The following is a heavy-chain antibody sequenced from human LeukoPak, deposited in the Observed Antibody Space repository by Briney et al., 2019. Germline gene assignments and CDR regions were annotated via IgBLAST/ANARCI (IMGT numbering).Heavy chain of an antibody. J-gene: IGHJ3*02. CDR1: RDSFSIHY. D-gene: IGHD4-17*01. Sequence: PSETLSLTCAVSRDSFSIHYWSWMRQSPGGGREWIGYISHIGRTNYNPSLKSRVTISIDTSKNQFSLKMRSVTAADTAVYYCARDLVTVTKGFDIWGQGTMVSVSS. CDR2: ISHIGRT. CDR3: ARDLVTVTKGFDI. V-gene: IGHV4-59*11.